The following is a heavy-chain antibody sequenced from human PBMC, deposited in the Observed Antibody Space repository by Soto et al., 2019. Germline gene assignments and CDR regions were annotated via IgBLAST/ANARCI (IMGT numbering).Heavy chain of an antibody. CDR2: IYYRGST. V-gene: IGHV4-59*07. J-gene: IGHJ6*02. D-gene: IGHD6-13*01. CDR1: GGSISGYY. Sequence: QVQLQESCPGLVKPSDTLSLTCTVSGGSISGYYWSWIRQPPGKGLEYIGYIYYRGSTNYNPSLKSRVTMSVDTSRNQFSLKVNSVTAADTAVYYCARQQLLPFYYALDVWGQGTTVTVSS. CDR3: ARQQLLPFYYALDV.